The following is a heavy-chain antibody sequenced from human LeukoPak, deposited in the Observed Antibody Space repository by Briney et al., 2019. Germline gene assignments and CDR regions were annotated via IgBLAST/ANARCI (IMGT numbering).Heavy chain of an antibody. Sequence: KSSETLSLTCTVSGGSISSSNYYWGWVRQPPGRGLEWIGTVYYSGSTYYNPYLKSRVTTSVDTSKNHFSLELRSVTAADTAVYYCARNSPHSGYDYWGQGTLVTVSS. CDR1: GGSISSSNYY. CDR2: VYYSGST. CDR3: ARNSPHSGYDY. D-gene: IGHD5-12*01. J-gene: IGHJ4*02. V-gene: IGHV4-39*02.